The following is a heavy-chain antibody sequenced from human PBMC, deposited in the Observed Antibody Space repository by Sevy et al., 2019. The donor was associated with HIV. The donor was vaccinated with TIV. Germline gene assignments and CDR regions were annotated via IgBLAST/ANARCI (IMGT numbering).Heavy chain of an antibody. CDR1: GFTFNIYE. V-gene: IGHV3-48*03. CDR2: ISSSFSI. Sequence: GGSLRLSCAASGFTFNIYEMNWVRQAPGKGLEWVSYISSSFSIYYADSVKGRFTISRDNAKNSLYLQMNSLRAEDTAVYYCTNYVHYWGQGTLGTVSS. CDR3: TNYVHY. J-gene: IGHJ4*02.